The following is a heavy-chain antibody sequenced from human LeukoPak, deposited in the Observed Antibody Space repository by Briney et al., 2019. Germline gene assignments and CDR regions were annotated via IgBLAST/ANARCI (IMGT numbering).Heavy chain of an antibody. Sequence: GGSLRLSCAASGFTVGSNYMSWVRQAPGKGLEWVSTSGGHTSGGTYYASSVRGRFTVSRDNGKKTVYLQMNSLRAEDTAVYYCAKDVSDYDILTGWWGQGTLVTVSS. CDR2: GHTSGGT. D-gene: IGHD3-9*01. J-gene: IGHJ1*01. CDR1: GFTVGSNY. CDR3: AKDVSDYDILTGW. V-gene: IGHV3-53*01.